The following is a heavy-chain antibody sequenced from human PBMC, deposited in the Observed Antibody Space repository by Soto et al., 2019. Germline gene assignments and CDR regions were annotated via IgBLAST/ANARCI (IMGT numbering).Heavy chain of an antibody. CDR2: ISWNSGSI. CDR1: GFTFDDYA. D-gene: IGHD6-19*01. V-gene: IGHV3-9*01. J-gene: IGHJ4*02. CDR3: AKAAVAGTINPQFDY. Sequence: GGSLRLSCAASGFTFDDYAMHWVRQAPGKGLEWVSGISWNSGSIGYADSVKGRFTISRDNAKNSLYLQMNSLRAEDTALYYCAKAAVAGTINPQFDYWGQGTLVTVSS.